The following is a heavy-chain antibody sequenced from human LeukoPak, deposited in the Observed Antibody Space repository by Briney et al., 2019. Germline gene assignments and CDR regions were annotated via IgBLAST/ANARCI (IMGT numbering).Heavy chain of an antibody. D-gene: IGHD3-10*01. J-gene: IGHJ4*02. CDR1: GFTFSDDY. Sequence: PGGSLRLSCAASGFTFSDDYMSWIRQAPGKGLEWVSAISGSGGSTYYADSVKGRFTISRDNSKNTLYLQMNSLRAEDTAVYYCARGPYGSGSHGDYWGQGTLVTVSS. V-gene: IGHV3-23*01. CDR3: ARGPYGSGSHGDY. CDR2: ISGSGGST.